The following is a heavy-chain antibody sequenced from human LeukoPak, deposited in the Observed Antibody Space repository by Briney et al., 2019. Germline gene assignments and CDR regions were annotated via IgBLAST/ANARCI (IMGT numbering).Heavy chain of an antibody. J-gene: IGHJ4*02. V-gene: IGHV3-74*01. CDR1: GFTFNNYW. Sequence: GGSLRLSCAASGFTFNNYWMHWVRQDSGKGLAWVSRISLDGSDTNYADSVKGRFTVSRDNAKNTLYLQMNSLRAEDTAVYYCARGVYGNFDSCGQGILVTVSS. CDR2: ISLDGSDT. D-gene: IGHD5/OR15-5a*01. CDR3: ARGVYGNFDS.